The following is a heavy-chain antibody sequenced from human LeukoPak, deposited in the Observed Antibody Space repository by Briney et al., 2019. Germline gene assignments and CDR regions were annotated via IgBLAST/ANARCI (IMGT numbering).Heavy chain of an antibody. Sequence: GASVKVSFTASGYTFTTYGLSWVRQAPGQGLEWLGWISTYDDNIKYAQSLQGRLTLTIDTSTSTAYMELRSLTSDDTAVYYCARETYSNILTGTDYWGPGTLVTVSS. V-gene: IGHV1-18*01. CDR2: ISTYDDNI. CDR3: ARETYSNILTGTDY. CDR1: GYTFTTYG. J-gene: IGHJ4*02. D-gene: IGHD3-9*01.